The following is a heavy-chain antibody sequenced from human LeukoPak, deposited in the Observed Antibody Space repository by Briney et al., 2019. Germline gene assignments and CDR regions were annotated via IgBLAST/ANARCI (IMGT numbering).Heavy chain of an antibody. CDR3: AKNGQTGFSFDP. V-gene: IGHV4-34*01. J-gene: IGHJ5*02. D-gene: IGHD3-9*01. CDR1: GESLNGHY. CDR2: SGDSGGT. Sequence: PSETLSLTCAVYGESLNGHYWSWIRQSPGKGLEWIGESGDSGGTKFNPSLKSRVTISADTSKNQFSLKLSSVTAADTAVYHCAKNGQTGFSFDPWGQGTLVTVSS.